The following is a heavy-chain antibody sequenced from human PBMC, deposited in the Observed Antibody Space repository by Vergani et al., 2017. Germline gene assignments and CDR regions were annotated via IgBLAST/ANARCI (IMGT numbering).Heavy chain of an antibody. CDR1: GFTFSSYG. D-gene: IGHD6-19*01. V-gene: IGHV3-30*18. CDR3: AKDEAVAGXIDY. CDR2: ISYDGSNK. Sequence: QVQLVESGGGVVQPGRSLRLSCAASGFTFSSYGMHWVRQAPGKGLEWVAVISYDGSNKYYADSVKGRFTISRDNSKNTLYLQMNSLRAEDTAVYYCAKDEAVAGXIDYWGQGTLVTVSS. J-gene: IGHJ4*02.